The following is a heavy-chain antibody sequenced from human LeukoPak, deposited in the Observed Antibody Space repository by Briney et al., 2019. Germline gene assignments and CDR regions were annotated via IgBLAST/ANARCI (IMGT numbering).Heavy chain of an antibody. Sequence: SETLSLTCSVSGGSISSAIFYWGWIRQPPGMGLEWIGSTFSGGNAYHNPSLKSRVTISVDTSKNQFSLKLRSVTAADTAVYYCARVDSAVAIDYWGQGILVTVSS. V-gene: IGHV4-39*07. CDR3: ARVDSAVAIDY. CDR2: TFSGGNA. D-gene: IGHD6-19*01. CDR1: GGSISSAIFY. J-gene: IGHJ4*02.